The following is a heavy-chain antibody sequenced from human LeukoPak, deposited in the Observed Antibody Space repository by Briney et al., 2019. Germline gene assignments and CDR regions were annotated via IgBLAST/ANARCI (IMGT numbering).Heavy chain of an antibody. CDR1: GFTFSSYW. V-gene: IGHV3-7*01. CDR2: IKQDGSEK. CDR3: ARGACSGGSCYSFDY. Sequence: PGGSLRLSCAASGFTFSSYWMSWFRQAPGKGLEWVANIKQDGSEKYYVDSVKGRFTISRDNAKNSLYLQMNSLRAEDTAVYYCARGACSGGSCYSFDYWGQGTLVTVSS. D-gene: IGHD2-15*01. J-gene: IGHJ4*02.